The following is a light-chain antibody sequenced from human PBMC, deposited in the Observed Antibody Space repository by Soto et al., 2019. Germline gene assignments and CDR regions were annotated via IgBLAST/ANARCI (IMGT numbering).Light chain of an antibody. CDR2: GNS. V-gene: IGLV1-40*01. CDR3: QSYDSSLSAHVV. J-gene: IGLJ2*01. Sequence: QSVLTQPPSVSGAPGQRVTISCTGRSSNIGAGYDVHWYQQLPGTAPKLLIYGNSNRPSGVPDRFSGSKSGTSASLAITGLQAEDEADYHCQSYDSSLSAHVVFGGGTKVTVL. CDR1: SSNIGAGYD.